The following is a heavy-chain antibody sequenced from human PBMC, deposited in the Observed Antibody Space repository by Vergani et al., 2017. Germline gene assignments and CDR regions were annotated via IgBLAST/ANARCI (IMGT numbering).Heavy chain of an antibody. CDR2: FIPIFGTA. Sequence: QVQLVQSGAEVKKPGSSVKVSCKASGGTSSSYAISWVRQAPGQGLEWMGRFIPIFGTANYAQKFQGRVTITADESTSTAYMELSSLRSEDTAVYYCARVERGSYYGDLGIGWFDPWGQGTLVTVSS. CDR1: GGTSSSYA. V-gene: IGHV1-69*13. J-gene: IGHJ5*02. D-gene: IGHD1-26*01. CDR3: ARVERGSYYGDLGIGWFDP.